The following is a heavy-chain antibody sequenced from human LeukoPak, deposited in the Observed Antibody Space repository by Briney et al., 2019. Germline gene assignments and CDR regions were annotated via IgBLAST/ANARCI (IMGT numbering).Heavy chain of an antibody. V-gene: IGHV1-18*01. D-gene: IGHD2-15*01. CDR1: GYTFTSYG. CDR3: ARDGRYCSGGSCGY. Sequence: ASVKVSCKASGYTFTSYGISWVRQAPRQGLEWMGWISAYNGNTNYAQKLQGRVTMTTDTSTSTAYMELRSLRSDDTAVYYCARDGRYCSGGSCGYWGQGTLVTVSS. CDR2: ISAYNGNT. J-gene: IGHJ4*02.